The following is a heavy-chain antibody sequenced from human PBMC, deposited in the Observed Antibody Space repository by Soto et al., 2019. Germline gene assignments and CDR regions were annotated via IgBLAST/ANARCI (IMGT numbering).Heavy chain of an antibody. V-gene: IGHV3-23*01. D-gene: IGHD3-22*01. CDR2: VSGSGGTT. CDR1: GFTFSSYA. Sequence: EVQLLESGGGLVQPGGSLRLSCAASGFTFSSYAMSGVRQAPGKGREWVSVVSGSGGTTYYADSVKGRFTISRDNSKNTVYLQMNSLRDDDTAVYYCARASSASAYLDYWGQGTLVTASS. CDR3: ARASSASAYLDY. J-gene: IGHJ4*02.